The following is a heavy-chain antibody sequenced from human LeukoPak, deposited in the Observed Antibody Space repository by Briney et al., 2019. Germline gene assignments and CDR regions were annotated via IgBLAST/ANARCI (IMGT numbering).Heavy chain of an antibody. D-gene: IGHD2-2*01. CDR1: GGSISSYY. CDR3: AKVSRDIVVVPAAVHYYYYYMDV. CDR2: IYYSGST. V-gene: IGHV4-59*01. J-gene: IGHJ6*03. Sequence: SETLSLTCTVSGGSISSYYWSWIRQPPGKGLEWIGYIYYSGSTNYNPSLKSRVTISVDTSKNPFSLKLSSVTAADTAVYYCAKVSRDIVVVPAAVHYYYYYMDVWGKGTTVTVSS.